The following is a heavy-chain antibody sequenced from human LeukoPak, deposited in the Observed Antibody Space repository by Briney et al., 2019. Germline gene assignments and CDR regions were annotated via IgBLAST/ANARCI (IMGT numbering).Heavy chain of an antibody. CDR2: ISSRSFTI. CDR1: GFTFSAYS. V-gene: IGHV3-48*02. J-gene: IGHJ3*02. CDR3: ARSVIAVAGYDAFDI. D-gene: IGHD6-19*01. Sequence: PGGSLRLSCAASGFTFSAYSMNWVRQAPGKELDWVSYISSRSFTIYYADSVKGRFTISRDNAKNSLYLEMNSLRDEDTAVYYCARSVIAVAGYDAFDIWGQGTVVTVSS.